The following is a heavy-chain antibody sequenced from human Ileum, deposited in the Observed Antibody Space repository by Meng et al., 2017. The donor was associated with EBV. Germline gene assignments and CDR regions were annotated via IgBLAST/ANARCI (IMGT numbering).Heavy chain of an antibody. J-gene: IGHJ4*02. CDR2: INTNTGNP. V-gene: IGHV7-4-1*02. CDR1: GYTFINYA. D-gene: IGHD3-3*01. Sequence: QVQLVQSGSELKKPGASVTVSCKASGYTFINYAMNWVRQAPGQGLEWMGWINTNTGNPTYAQGFTRRFVFSLDTSFRTAYLQISSLKAEDTAVYYCARVAPSGYRYFDYRGQGTLVTVA. CDR3: ARVAPSGYRYFDY.